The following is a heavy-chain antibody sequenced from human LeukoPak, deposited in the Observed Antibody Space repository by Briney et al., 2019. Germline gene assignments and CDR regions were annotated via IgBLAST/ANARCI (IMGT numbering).Heavy chain of an antibody. V-gene: IGHV4-31*03. CDR1: GGSISSGGYY. Sequence: SETLSLTCTVSGGSISSGGYYWSWIRQHLGKGLEWIGYIYYSGSTYYNPSLKSRVTISVDTSKNQFSLKLSSVTAADTAVYYCARAKRNAYGDYPFDYWGQGTLVTVSS. J-gene: IGHJ4*02. CDR2: IYYSGST. D-gene: IGHD4-17*01. CDR3: ARAKRNAYGDYPFDY.